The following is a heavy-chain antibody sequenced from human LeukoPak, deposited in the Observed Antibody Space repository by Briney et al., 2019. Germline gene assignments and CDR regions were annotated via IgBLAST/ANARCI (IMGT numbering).Heavy chain of an antibody. CDR2: VAPHNGNT. V-gene: IGHV1-18*01. J-gene: IGHJ4*02. Sequence: ASVKVSCKASGYTFLDYGISWLRQAPGQGLEWVGWVAPHNGNTEYSQKFQGRVTLTTDTLTNTAFMELTSLSPDDTAIYYCTRDLSSKMATITDIWGQGTLVAVSS. D-gene: IGHD5-24*01. CDR3: TRDLSSKMATITDI. CDR1: GYTFLDYG.